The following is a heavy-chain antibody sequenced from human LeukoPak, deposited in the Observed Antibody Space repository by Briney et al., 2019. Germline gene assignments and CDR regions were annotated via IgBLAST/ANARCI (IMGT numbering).Heavy chain of an antibody. D-gene: IGHD3-3*01. V-gene: IGHV3-21*01. CDR1: GCTFSSYS. J-gene: IGHJ4*02. CDR2: ISSSSSYR. CDR3: ARVSGPLNDFWSGYYHTDFDY. Sequence: GGSLRLSCAASGCTFSSYSMSWVRQAPGKGLEWVSSISSSSSYRYYADSVKGRFTISRDNAKNSLYLQMNSLRAEDTAVYYCARVSGPLNDFWSGYYHTDFDYWGQGTLVTVSS.